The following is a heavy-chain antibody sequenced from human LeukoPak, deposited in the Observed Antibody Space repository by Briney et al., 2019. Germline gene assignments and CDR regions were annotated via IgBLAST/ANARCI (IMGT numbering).Heavy chain of an antibody. Sequence: PSETLSLTCGVYGGSFSNYYWSWIRQPPGKGLEWIGEINDSGRINYNPSLMSRVTVSVDTSKNQFSLRLTSVTATDTAVYYCARRWNYGRNYYIDVWGNGATVSVSS. CDR3: ARRWNYGRNYYIDV. J-gene: IGHJ6*03. CDR2: INDSGRI. CDR1: GGSFSNYY. D-gene: IGHD1-7*01. V-gene: IGHV4-34*01.